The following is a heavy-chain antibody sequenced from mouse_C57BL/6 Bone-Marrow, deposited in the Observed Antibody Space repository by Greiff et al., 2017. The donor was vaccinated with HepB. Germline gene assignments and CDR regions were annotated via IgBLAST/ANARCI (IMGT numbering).Heavy chain of an antibody. V-gene: IGHV1-19*01. D-gene: IGHD2-3*01. CDR1: GYTFTDYY. Sequence: EVKVVESGPVLVKPGASVKMSCKASGYTFTDYYMNWVKQSHGKSLEWIGVINPYNGGTSYNQKFKGKATLTVDKSSSTAYMELNSLTSEDSAVYYCARSYDGYYGVWGQGTTLTVSS. CDR3: ARSYDGYYGV. CDR2: INPYNGGT. J-gene: IGHJ2*01.